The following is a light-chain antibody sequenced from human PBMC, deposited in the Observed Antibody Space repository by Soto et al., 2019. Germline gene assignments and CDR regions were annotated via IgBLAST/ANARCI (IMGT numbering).Light chain of an antibody. V-gene: IGKV3-11*01. CDR3: QYRGIWPPGAT. CDR1: QSINNY. Sequence: EIVLTQSPVTLSLSPGERATLSCRASQSINNYLAWYQQKPGQPPRLLIYDASNRATAIPVRFSGSGSGTDFTRTIRSLEPEDSAVYYCQYRGIWPPGATFCGGTKVEIK. CDR2: DAS. J-gene: IGKJ4*01.